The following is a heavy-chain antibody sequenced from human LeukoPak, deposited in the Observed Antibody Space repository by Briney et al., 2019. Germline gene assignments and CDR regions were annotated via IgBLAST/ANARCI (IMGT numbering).Heavy chain of an antibody. CDR3: ARERIAARGAFDI. J-gene: IGHJ4*02. CDR1: GYTFTSYG. CDR2: IIPIFGTA. D-gene: IGHD6-13*01. Sequence: SVKVSCKASGYTFTSYGISWVRQAPGQGLEWMGGIIPIFGTANYAQKFQGRVTITADESTSTAYMELSSLRSEDTAVYYCARERIAARGAFDIWGQGTLVTVSS. V-gene: IGHV1-69*13.